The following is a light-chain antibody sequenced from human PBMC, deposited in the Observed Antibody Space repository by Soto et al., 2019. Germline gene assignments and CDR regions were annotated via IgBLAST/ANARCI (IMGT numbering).Light chain of an antibody. Sequence: EIVLTQSPGTLSLSPGERATLSCRASQIVSSNYLAWYQQKPGQAPRLLIFGASSRTTGIPDRFSGSGSGTDFTLTISRLEPEDFAVYYCQEYGSSRTFGQGTKVEIK. CDR1: QIVSSNY. CDR2: GAS. J-gene: IGKJ1*01. CDR3: QEYGSSRT. V-gene: IGKV3-20*01.